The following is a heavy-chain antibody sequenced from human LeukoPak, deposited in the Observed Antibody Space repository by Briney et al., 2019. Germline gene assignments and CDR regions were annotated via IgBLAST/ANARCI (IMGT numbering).Heavy chain of an antibody. D-gene: IGHD6-6*01. CDR2: INHSGST. V-gene: IGHV4-34*01. Sequence: SGTLSLTCAVYGGSFSGYYWSWIRQPPGKGLEWIGEINHSGSTNYNPSLKSRVTISVDTSKNQFSLKLSSVTAADTAVYYCARENGGSIAAEYYFDYWGQGTLVTVSS. J-gene: IGHJ4*02. CDR3: ARENGGSIAAEYYFDY. CDR1: GGSFSGYY.